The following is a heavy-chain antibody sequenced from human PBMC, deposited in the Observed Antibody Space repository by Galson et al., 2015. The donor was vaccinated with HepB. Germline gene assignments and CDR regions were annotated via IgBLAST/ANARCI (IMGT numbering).Heavy chain of an antibody. CDR3: AKARGRWFEIDY. Sequence: SLRLSCAASGFSFGTYGMHWVRQAPGKGLESVAVITRDGNNKYYVDSVKGRFTISRDNSKNTLYLQLNSLRPEDTAVYYCAKARGRWFEIDYWGQGTLLIVSS. J-gene: IGHJ4*02. CDR1: GFSFGTYG. V-gene: IGHV3-30*18. D-gene: IGHD4-23*01. CDR2: ITRDGNNK.